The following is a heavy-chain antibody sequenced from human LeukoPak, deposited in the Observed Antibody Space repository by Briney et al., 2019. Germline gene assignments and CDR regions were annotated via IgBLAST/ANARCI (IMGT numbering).Heavy chain of an antibody. J-gene: IGHJ4*02. CDR2: ISPYTGNT. CDR1: NYTFTSHD. D-gene: IGHD1-1*01. Sequence: GPSVKVSCKASNYTFTSHDISWVRQAPGQGLEWMGWISPYTGNTKYAQKFQGRVTMTTSTSMSIVYMELRSLRSDDTAVYFCAREGGTWVPFDYWGQGTLVTVSS. CDR3: AREGGTWVPFDY. V-gene: IGHV1-18*01.